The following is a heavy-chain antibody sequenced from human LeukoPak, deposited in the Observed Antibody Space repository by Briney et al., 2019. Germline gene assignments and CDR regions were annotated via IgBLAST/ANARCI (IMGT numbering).Heavy chain of an antibody. D-gene: IGHD3-10*01. Sequence: SSETLSLTCTVSGGSISSYYWSWVRQPPGKGLEWIGYIYYSGSTNHNPSLKSRVTISVDTSKNQFSLKLSSVTAADTAVYYCARVMGYYYGSGMGSGMDGGGQGTTVTVS. CDR2: IYYSGST. CDR1: GGSISSYY. J-gene: IGHJ6*02. CDR3: ARVMGYYYGSGMGSGMDG. V-gene: IGHV4-59*01.